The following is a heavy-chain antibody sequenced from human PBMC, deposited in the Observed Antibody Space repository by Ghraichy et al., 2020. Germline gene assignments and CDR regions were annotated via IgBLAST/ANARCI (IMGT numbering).Heavy chain of an antibody. J-gene: IGHJ3*01. CDR3: AKGGYCSGVTCYYLNAFDL. Sequence: GGSLRLSCIASGFTFSNFEMNWVRQAPGKGLEWISYISSGSGSTMYYEDSVKGRFNISRDIAKNTLYLQMNSLRVEDTAIYYCAKGGYCSGVTCYYLNAFDLWGQGTMVTVSS. V-gene: IGHV3-48*03. CDR2: ISSGSGSTM. CDR1: GFTFSNFE. D-gene: IGHD2-15*01.